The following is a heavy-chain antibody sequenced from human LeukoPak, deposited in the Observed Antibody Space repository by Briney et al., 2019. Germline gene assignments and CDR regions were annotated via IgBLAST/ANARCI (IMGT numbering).Heavy chain of an antibody. CDR2: IYSGGST. Sequence: GGSLRLSCAASGFTFDDYGMSWVRQAPGKGLEWVSVIYSGGSTYYADSVKGRFTISRDNSKNTLYLQMNSLRAEDTAVYYCARDRASGYSSRLDAFDIWGQGTMVTVSS. CDR3: ARDRASGYSSRLDAFDI. J-gene: IGHJ3*02. CDR1: GFTFDDYG. V-gene: IGHV3-66*02. D-gene: IGHD6-13*01.